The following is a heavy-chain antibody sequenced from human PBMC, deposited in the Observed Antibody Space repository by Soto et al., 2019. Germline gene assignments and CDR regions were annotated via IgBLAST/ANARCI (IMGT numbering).Heavy chain of an antibody. J-gene: IGHJ5*02. CDR1: GFTLIAHG. Sequence: GGALRLSCVVSGFTLIAHGALWARQAPGTGVEGVAFISFGGRKTDSGDSVQGRFSITRDNSKRRLYLQVDRVTPEDTAVYYCARDHRKLGMGGDLWGQGTLVTVSS. V-gene: IGHV3-30*03. D-gene: IGHD1-26*01. CDR3: ARDHRKLGMGGDL. CDR2: ISFGGRKT.